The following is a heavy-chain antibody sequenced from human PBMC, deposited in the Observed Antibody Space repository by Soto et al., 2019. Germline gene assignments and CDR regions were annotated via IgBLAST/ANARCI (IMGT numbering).Heavy chain of an antibody. J-gene: IGHJ6*03. V-gene: IGHV3-7*01. CDR3: ARAGIGYCSSANCLYYFYYMDV. CDR2: IKQDGSEK. D-gene: IGHD2-2*03. CDR1: TFTFSSYW. Sequence: GGSLRLSCAASTFTFSSYWMSWVRQAPGKGLEWVANIKQDGSEKYYVDSVKGRFTISRDNAKNSLYLQMNSLRAEDTAVYYCARAGIGYCSSANCLYYFYYMDVWGKGTTVTVSS.